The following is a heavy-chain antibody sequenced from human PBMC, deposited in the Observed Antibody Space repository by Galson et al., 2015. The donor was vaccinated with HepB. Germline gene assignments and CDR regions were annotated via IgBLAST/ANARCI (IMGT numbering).Heavy chain of an antibody. CDR2: ISYDGSNK. J-gene: IGHJ5*02. Sequence: SLRLSCAASGFTFSGYPMHWVRQAPGKGLEWVAVISYDGSNKYYADSVKGRFSISRENSKNTLYLQMNSLRDKDTAVYYCARAQRPYTSSWYGAFDPWGQGTLVTVSS. V-gene: IGHV3-30-3*01. CDR3: ARAQRPYTSSWYGAFDP. CDR1: GFTFSGYP. D-gene: IGHD6-13*01.